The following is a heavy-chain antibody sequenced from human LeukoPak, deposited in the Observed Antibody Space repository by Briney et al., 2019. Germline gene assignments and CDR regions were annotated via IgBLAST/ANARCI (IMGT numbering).Heavy chain of an antibody. Sequence: PSETLSLTCAVYGGSFSGYYWSWIRQPPGKGLEWIGEINHSGSTNYNPSLKSRVTISVDTSKNQFSLKLSSVTAADTAVYYCARGQKLRFLEWLPTQYFDYWGQGTLVTVPS. J-gene: IGHJ4*02. D-gene: IGHD3-3*01. CDR1: GGSFSGYY. CDR3: ARGQKLRFLEWLPTQYFDY. CDR2: INHSGST. V-gene: IGHV4-34*01.